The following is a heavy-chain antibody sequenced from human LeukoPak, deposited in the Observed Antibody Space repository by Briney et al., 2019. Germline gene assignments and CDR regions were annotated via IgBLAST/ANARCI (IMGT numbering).Heavy chain of an antibody. CDR1: GGSISSSSYY. CDR2: IYYSGST. J-gene: IGHJ4*02. CDR3: AKGVEGLLFDY. D-gene: IGHD1-26*01. Sequence: SETLSLTCTVSGGSISSSSYYWGWIRQPPGKGLEWIGSIYYSGSTYYNPSLKSRVTISVDTSKNQFSLKLSSVTAADTAVYYCAKGVEGLLFDYWGQGTLVTVSS. V-gene: IGHV4-39*07.